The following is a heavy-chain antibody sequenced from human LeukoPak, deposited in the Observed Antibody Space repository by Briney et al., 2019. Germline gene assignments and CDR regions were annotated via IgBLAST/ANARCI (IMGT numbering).Heavy chain of an antibody. D-gene: IGHD2-21*01. Sequence: ASVKVSCKTSGYIFTKHGISWVRQAPGQGLEWMAWISGYNGDTKYAQNFQGRVALTTDTSTSTAYMELSSLRSEDTAVYYCARGENCGGDCYSDAFDIWGQXTMVXVSS. CDR2: ISGYNGDT. J-gene: IGHJ3*02. CDR1: GYIFTKHG. V-gene: IGHV1-18*01. CDR3: ARGENCGGDCYSDAFDI.